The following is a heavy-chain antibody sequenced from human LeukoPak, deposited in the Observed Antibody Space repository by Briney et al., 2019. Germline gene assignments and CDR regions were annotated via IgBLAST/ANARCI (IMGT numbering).Heavy chain of an antibody. CDR3: AKDGFRGDCIGGSCYPFDP. V-gene: IGHV3-23*01. CDR2: ISDSGGNT. D-gene: IGHD2-15*01. J-gene: IGHJ5*02. Sequence: GGSLRLSCAASGFTFSSYAMSWVRQAPGKGLEWASSISDSGGNTYYADSVKGRFTISRDNSKNTLYLQMNSLRAEDTALYYCAKDGFRGDCIGGSCYPFDPWGQGTLVTVSS. CDR1: GFTFSSYA.